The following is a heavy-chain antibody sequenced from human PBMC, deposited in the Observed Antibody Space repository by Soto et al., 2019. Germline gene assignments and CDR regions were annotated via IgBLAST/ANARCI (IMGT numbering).Heavy chain of an antibody. V-gene: IGHV4-30-4*01. CDR3: ARGSYYYDSSAYYHY. CDR1: GGSISSGDYY. Sequence: SETMSLTCTVSGGSISSGDYYWSWIRQPPGKGLEWIGYIYYSGSTYYNPSLKSRVTISVDTSKNQFSLKLSSVTAADTAVYYCARGSYYYDSSAYYHYWGQGTLVTVSS. CDR2: IYYSGST. D-gene: IGHD3-22*01. J-gene: IGHJ4*02.